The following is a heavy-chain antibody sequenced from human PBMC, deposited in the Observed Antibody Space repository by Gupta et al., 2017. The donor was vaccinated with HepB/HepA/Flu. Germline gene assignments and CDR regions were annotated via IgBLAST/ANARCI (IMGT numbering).Heavy chain of an antibody. CDR3: TRDPRNGGV. D-gene: IGHD2-8*02. CDR2: INSDGRIT. J-gene: IGHJ4*02. V-gene: IGHV3-74*01. CDR1: GFRFGDYM. Sequence: EVQLVESGGGLVQPGGSLRLSCVASGFRFGDYMMHWVRQVPGKGPVWVSDINSDGRITNYADSVKGRFTISRDNAMNTMYLQMNSLRAEDTALYYCTRDPRNGGVWGQGIRVTVSS.